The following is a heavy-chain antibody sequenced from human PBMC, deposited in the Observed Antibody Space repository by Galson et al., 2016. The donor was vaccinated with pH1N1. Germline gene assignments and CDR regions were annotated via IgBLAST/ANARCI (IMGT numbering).Heavy chain of an antibody. CDR3: AGHLFSASESPFEY. CDR2: IKENGSEK. CDR1: GFTFSRYW. J-gene: IGHJ4*02. V-gene: IGHV3-7*01. Sequence: SLRLSCAASGFTFSRYWMSWVRQAPGKGLEWVANIKENGSEKYYLDSVKGRFTISRDNAKHSVSLQLDSLRAEDTAVYYCAGHLFSASESPFEYWGQGALVTVSS. D-gene: IGHD3-16*01.